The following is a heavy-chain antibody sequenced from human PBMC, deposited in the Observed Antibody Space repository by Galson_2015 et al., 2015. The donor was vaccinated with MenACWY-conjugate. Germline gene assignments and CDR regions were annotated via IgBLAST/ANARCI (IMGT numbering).Heavy chain of an antibody. CDR3: ARDVAVGGFDY. CDR2: IKQDGSEK. CDR1: GITLSNYW. Sequence: SLRLSCAGSGITLSNYWMNWVRQAPGKGLEWVGSIKQDGSEKNYVDSVKGRFTFSRDNAKNSLYLQMNSLRAEDTAVYYCARDVAVGGFDYSGQGTRVTVSS. V-gene: IGHV3-7*03. D-gene: IGHD6-19*01. J-gene: IGHJ4*02.